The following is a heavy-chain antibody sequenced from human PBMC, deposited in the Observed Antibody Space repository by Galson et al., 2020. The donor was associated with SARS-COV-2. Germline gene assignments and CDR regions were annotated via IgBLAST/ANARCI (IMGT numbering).Heavy chain of an antibody. CDR3: ARDSSGWYVGY. CDR2: ISYDGSNK. J-gene: IGHJ4*02. Sequence: GGSLSLSCAASGFTFSSYAMHWVRQAPGKGLERVAAISYDGSNKYYADSVKGRFTTSSDNSKNTLYLQMNSLRAEATAVYYCARDSSGWYVGYWGQGTVVTGSS. D-gene: IGHD6-19*01. CDR1: GFTFSSYA. V-gene: IGHV3-30*04.